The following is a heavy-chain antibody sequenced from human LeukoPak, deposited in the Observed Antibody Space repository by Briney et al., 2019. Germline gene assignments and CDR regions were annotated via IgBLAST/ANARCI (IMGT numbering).Heavy chain of an antibody. CDR3: ARHLRLGELSSYYFDY. V-gene: IGHV4-30-2*01. CDR1: GGSISSGGYS. CDR2: IYHSGST. J-gene: IGHJ4*02. Sequence: PSETLSLTCAVSGGSISSGGYSWSWIRQPPGKGLEWIGYIYHSGSTYYNPSLKSRVTISVDTSKNQFSLKLSSVTAADTAVYYCARHLRLGELSSYYFDYWGQGTLVTVSS. D-gene: IGHD3-16*02.